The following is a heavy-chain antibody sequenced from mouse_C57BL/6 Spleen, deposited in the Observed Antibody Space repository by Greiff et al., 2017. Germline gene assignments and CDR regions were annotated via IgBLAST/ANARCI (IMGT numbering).Heavy chain of an antibody. CDR2: IYPSDSET. Sequence: QVHVKQPGAELVRPGSSVKLSCKASGYTFTSYWMDWVKQRPGQGLEWIGNIYPSDSETHYNQKFKDKATLTVDKSSSTAYMQLSSLTSEDSAVYYCARSWDYNWYFDVWGTGTTVTVSS. CDR3: ARSWDYNWYFDV. D-gene: IGHD2-4*01. CDR1: GYTFTSYW. V-gene: IGHV1-61*01. J-gene: IGHJ1*03.